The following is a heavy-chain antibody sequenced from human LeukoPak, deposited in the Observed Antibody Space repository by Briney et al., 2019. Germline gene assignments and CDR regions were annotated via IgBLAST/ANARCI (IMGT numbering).Heavy chain of an antibody. CDR1: GYTFTSYG. D-gene: IGHD2-2*01. CDR2: ISAYKGNT. Sequence: GASVKVSCKASGYTFTSYGISLVRQAPGQGLEWMGCISAYKGNTNYAQKLQGRVTMTTDTSTSTDYMELRSLRSDATAVYYCARDKFERIYCRSTSCYPFDYWGQGTLLAVSS. CDR3: ARDKFERIYCRSTSCYPFDY. J-gene: IGHJ4*02. V-gene: IGHV1-18*01.